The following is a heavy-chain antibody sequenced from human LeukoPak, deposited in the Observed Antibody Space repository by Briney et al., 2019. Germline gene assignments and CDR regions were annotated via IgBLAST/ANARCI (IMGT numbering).Heavy chain of an antibody. J-gene: IGHJ4*02. CDR2: ISSSGSTI. Sequence: GGSLRLSCAASGFTFSSYEMNWVRQAPGKGLEWVSYISSSGSTIYYADSVKGRFTISRDNAKNSLYLQMNSLRAEDTAVYYCARVAGYSSVWLVFDYWGQGTLVTVSS. D-gene: IGHD6-19*01. V-gene: IGHV3-48*03. CDR3: ARVAGYSSVWLVFDY. CDR1: GFTFSSYE.